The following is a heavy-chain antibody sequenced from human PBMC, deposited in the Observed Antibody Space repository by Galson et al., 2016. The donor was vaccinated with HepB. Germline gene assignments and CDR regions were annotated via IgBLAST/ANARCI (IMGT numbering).Heavy chain of an antibody. CDR2: IFYSGST. Sequence: TLSLTCTVSGGSISSGGYHWSWIRQHPGKGLEWIGYIFYSGSTYYNPSLTSRLSISVDTSKNQFSLKLSSVTAADTAMYYCARGSHYYGSGSYCHWFDPWGQGTLVTVSS. J-gene: IGHJ5*02. CDR1: GGSISSGGYH. D-gene: IGHD3-10*01. V-gene: IGHV4-31*03. CDR3: ARGSHYYGSGSYCHWFDP.